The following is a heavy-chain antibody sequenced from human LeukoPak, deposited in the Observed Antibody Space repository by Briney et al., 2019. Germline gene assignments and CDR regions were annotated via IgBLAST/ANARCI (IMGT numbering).Heavy chain of an antibody. CDR1: GGSISSYY. CDR3: ARQLWFGESTLGY. Sequence: SETLSLTCTVSGGSISSYYWSWIRQPPGKGLEWIGYIYYSGSTNYNPSLKSRVTISVDTSKNQFSLKLSSVTAADTAVYYCARQLWFGESTLGYWGQGTLVTVSS. J-gene: IGHJ4*02. V-gene: IGHV4-59*08. D-gene: IGHD3-10*01. CDR2: IYYSGST.